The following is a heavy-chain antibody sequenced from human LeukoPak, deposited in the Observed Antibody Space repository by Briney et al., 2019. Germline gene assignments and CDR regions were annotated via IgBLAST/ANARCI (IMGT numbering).Heavy chain of an antibody. Sequence: PSVKVSFKASGYTFTGYYMHWVRQAPGQGLEWMGWINPNSGDTNYAQKFQDRVTMTRDTSISTAFMEVSRLRFDDTALYYCARGSLRYFDYWGQGTLVTVSS. V-gene: IGHV1-2*02. J-gene: IGHJ4*02. CDR2: INPNSGDT. D-gene: IGHD3-10*01. CDR3: ARGSLRYFDY. CDR1: GYTFTGYY.